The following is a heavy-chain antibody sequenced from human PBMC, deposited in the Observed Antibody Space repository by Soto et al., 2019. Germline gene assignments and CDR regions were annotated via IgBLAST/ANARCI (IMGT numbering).Heavy chain of an antibody. Sequence: QLQLQESGPGLVRPSETLSLTCSVSGGSITSDGYYWGWIRQSPGKGLQWIGSIYYTGSTYYYPSLASRATVSVDTSTNQFSLSLSSVTAADAAVYYCVRGGKFYQQETYYLDYWGQGTLVAVSS. J-gene: IGHJ4*02. V-gene: IGHV4-39*01. CDR2: IYYTGST. CDR1: GGSITSDGYY. CDR3: VRGGKFYQQETYYLDY. D-gene: IGHD3-16*01.